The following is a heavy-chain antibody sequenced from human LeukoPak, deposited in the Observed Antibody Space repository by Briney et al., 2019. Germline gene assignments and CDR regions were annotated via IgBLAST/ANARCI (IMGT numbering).Heavy chain of an antibody. CDR2: IKQDGSEK. CDR3: ALSTVAAAGDD. D-gene: IGHD2-2*01. Sequence: GGSLRLSCATSGFTFTTYWMNWVRQAPGKGLEWVANIKQDGSEKYYVDSVKGRFTISRDNARNSLYLQMNSLRAEDTAVYYCALSTVAAAGDDWGQGTLVTVSS. J-gene: IGHJ4*02. V-gene: IGHV3-7*01. CDR1: GFTFTTYW.